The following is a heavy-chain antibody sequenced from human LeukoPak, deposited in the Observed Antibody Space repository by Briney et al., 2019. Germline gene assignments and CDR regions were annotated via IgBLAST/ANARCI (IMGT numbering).Heavy chain of an antibody. Sequence: PSETLSLTCTVSGGSISSSSYYWGWIRQPPGKGLEWIGSIYYSGSTYYKPSLKSRVTMSLNTSKNQFSLKLSSVTAADTAIYYCASHSATWYFQHWGQGTPVTVSS. CDR2: IYYSGST. V-gene: IGHV4-39*07. CDR1: GGSISSSSYY. CDR3: ASHSATWYFQH. J-gene: IGHJ1*01. D-gene: IGHD6-13*01.